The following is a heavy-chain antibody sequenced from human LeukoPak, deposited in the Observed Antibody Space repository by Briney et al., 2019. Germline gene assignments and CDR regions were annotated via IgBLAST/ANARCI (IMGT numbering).Heavy chain of an antibody. J-gene: IGHJ1*01. CDR1: GGTFSSYA. Sequence: SVKASXKASGGTFSSYAISWVRQAPGQGLEWMGGIIPIFGTANYAQKFQGRVAITADESTSTAYMELSSLRSEDTAVYYCARSGSYYEEYFQHWGQGTLVTVSS. CDR2: IIPIFGTA. D-gene: IGHD1-26*01. CDR3: ARSGSYYEEYFQH. V-gene: IGHV1-69*01.